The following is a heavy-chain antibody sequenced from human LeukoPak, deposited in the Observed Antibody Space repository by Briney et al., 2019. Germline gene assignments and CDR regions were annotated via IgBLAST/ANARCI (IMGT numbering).Heavy chain of an antibody. D-gene: IGHD4-17*01. CDR2: INHSGST. CDR3: ARGTTVWYAFDI. J-gene: IGHJ3*02. V-gene: IGHV4-34*01. CDR1: GGSFSGYY. Sequence: KSSEALSLTCAVYGGSFSGYYWSWIRQPPGKGLEWIGEINHSGSTNYNPSLKSRVTMSVDTSKNQFSLKLSSVTAADTAVYYCARGTTVWYAFDIWGQGTMVTVSS.